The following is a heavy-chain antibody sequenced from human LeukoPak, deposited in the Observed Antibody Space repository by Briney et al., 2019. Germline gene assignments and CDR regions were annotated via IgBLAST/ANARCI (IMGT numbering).Heavy chain of an antibody. J-gene: IGHJ6*04. V-gene: IGHV4-59*08. Sequence: SETLSPTCPVLGASTVSSSGGCSRHPPGKGLGWIRYIYYSGSPNYNPSLKSRVTISVDTSKNQFSLKLSSVTAADTAVYYCARLPIGDRYCVWGKGTTVTVSS. D-gene: IGHD3-10*01. CDR2: IYYSGSP. CDR1: GASTVSSS. CDR3: ARLPIGDRYCV.